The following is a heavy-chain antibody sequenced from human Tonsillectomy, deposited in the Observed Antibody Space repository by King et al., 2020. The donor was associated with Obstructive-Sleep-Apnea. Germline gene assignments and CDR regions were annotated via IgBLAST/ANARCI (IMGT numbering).Heavy chain of an antibody. CDR1: GFTFGDYA. D-gene: IGHD3-10*01. J-gene: IGHJ6*02. CDR3: TSRSGSYDNGQNYYYYGMDV. Sequence: VQLVESGGGVVQPGRSLRLSWTASGFTFGDYALSWFLQAPGKGLEGVGFIRIKAYGGRSEYDASVKGRCTISTDDSKRIAYLQMNSLKTEDTAVYYCTSRSGSYDNGQNYYYYGMDVWGQGTTVTVSS. V-gene: IGHV3-49*03. CDR2: IRIKAYGGRS.